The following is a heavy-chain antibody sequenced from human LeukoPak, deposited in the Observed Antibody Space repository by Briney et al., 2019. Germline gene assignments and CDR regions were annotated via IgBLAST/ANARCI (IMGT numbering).Heavy chain of an antibody. CDR2: ISVYTGNT. Sequence: ASVKVSCKASGYTFTNYGISWVRQAPGQGLEWMGWISVYTGNTNCAQKLQGRVTMTTDTSTSTAYMELRSLRSDDTAVYYCARDGVATEFDYWGQGTLVTVSS. V-gene: IGHV1-18*01. D-gene: IGHD5-12*01. J-gene: IGHJ4*02. CDR3: ARDGVATEFDY. CDR1: GYTFTNYG.